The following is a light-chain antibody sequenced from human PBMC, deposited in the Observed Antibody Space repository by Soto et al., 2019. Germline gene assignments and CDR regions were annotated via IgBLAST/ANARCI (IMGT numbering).Light chain of an antibody. V-gene: IGKV3-15*01. J-gene: IGKJ3*01. CDR2: GAS. CDR3: QQYNNWPPFT. CDR1: QSVSSN. Sequence: EIVMTQSPATLSVSPGERATLSCRASQSVSSNLAWYQQKPGQAPRLLIYGASTRATGIPARFSGSGSGTEFTLTISSRQSEDFAVYSCQQYNNWPPFTFGPGTKVDIK.